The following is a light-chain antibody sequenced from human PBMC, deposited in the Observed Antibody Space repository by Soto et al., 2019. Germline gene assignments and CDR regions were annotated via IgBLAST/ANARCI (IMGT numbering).Light chain of an antibody. CDR1: QSVSSN. V-gene: IGKV3-15*01. CDR3: QQYKNWLRLP. J-gene: IGKJ4*01. Sequence: EIVMTQSPATLSVSPGERATLSCRASQSVSSNLAWYQQKPGQAPRLLIYGASTRATGIPARVSGSGSGTEFTLTIRSLQSEYFAVYYLQQYKNWLRLPFGGGTKVEIK. CDR2: GAS.